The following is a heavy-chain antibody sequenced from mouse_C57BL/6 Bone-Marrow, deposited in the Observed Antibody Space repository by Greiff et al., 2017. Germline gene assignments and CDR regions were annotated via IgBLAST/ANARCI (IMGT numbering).Heavy chain of an antibody. CDR3: AREVYDGYYGNYFDY. CDR1: GYTFTSYW. CDR2: IYPGSGST. J-gene: IGHJ2*01. V-gene: IGHV1-55*01. D-gene: IGHD2-3*01. Sequence: QVQLQQPGAELVKPGASVKMSCKASGYTFTSYWITWVKQRPGQGLEWIGDIYPGSGSTNYNEKFKSKATLTVDTSSSTAYMQLSSLTSEDSAVYYYAREVYDGYYGNYFDYWGQGTTLTVSS.